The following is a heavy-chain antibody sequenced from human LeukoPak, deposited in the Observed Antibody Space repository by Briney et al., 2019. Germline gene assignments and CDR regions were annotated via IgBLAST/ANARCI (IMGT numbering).Heavy chain of an antibody. CDR1: GATFTIYT. CDR3: ASRCSSTSCYSDLGYYYYMDV. J-gene: IGHJ6*03. CDR2: IFPIFSTG. V-gene: IGHV1-69*13. Sequence: SVNLSFNSSGATFTIYTNSWVRHPHAQGLELVGMIFPIFSTGNYSHTFQERVTITAYESTSTAYMELSSLRSEDTAVYYCASRCSSTSCYSDLGYYYYMDVWGKGATVTVSS. D-gene: IGHD2-2*01.